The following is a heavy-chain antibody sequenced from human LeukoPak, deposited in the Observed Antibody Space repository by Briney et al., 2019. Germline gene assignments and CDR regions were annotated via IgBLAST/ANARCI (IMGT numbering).Heavy chain of an antibody. D-gene: IGHD1/OR15-1a*01. CDR2: ISSSSSYI. J-gene: IGHJ5*02. Sequence: PGGSLRLSCAASGFTFSSYSMNWVRQAPGKGLEWVSSISSSSSYIYYADSVKGRFTISRDNAKNSLYLQMNSLRAEDTAVYYCARDYCNNTEAVPLGVDPWGQGTLVTVSS. CDR3: ARDYCNNTEAVPLGVDP. V-gene: IGHV3-21*01. CDR1: GFTFSSYS.